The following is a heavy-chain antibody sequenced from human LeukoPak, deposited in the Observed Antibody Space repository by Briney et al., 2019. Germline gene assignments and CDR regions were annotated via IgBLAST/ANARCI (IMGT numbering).Heavy chain of an antibody. J-gene: IGHJ6*02. V-gene: IGHV4-59*01. Sequence: SETLSLTCTVSGGSISSYYWSWIRQPPGKGLEWIGYIYYSGSTNYNPSLKSRVTISVDTSKNQFSLKLSSVTAADTAVYYCARDLRYCSSTSCYPYYGMDVWGQGTTVTVSS. D-gene: IGHD2-2*01. CDR3: ARDLRYCSSTSCYPYYGMDV. CDR2: IYYSGST. CDR1: GGSISSYY.